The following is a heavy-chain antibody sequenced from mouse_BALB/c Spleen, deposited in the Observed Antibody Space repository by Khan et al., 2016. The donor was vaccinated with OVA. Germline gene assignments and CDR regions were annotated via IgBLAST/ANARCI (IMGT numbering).Heavy chain of an antibody. D-gene: IGHD2-1*01. V-gene: IGHV2-3*01. CDR1: GFSLTTYG. Sequence: QVQLKESGPGLVAPSQSLSITCTVSGFSLTTYGVTWVRQPPGKGLEWLGVIWGDGNTDYHSALISRLSISKDNTESQAFLKLNSLQTDDTATYYCAKSIYSHYYAMDYWGQGTSVTVSS. CDR3: AKSIYSHYYAMDY. J-gene: IGHJ4*01. CDR2: IWGDGNT.